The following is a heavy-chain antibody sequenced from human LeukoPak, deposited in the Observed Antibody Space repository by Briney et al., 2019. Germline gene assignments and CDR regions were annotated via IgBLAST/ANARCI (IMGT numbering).Heavy chain of an antibody. J-gene: IGHJ4*02. CDR3: AGTGIAVAGTGDY. V-gene: IGHV4-59*01. CDR1: GGSISSYY. CDR2: IYYSGST. Sequence: SETLSLTCTVSGGSISSYYWSWIRQPPGKGLEWIGYIYYSGSTNYNPSLKSRVTISVDTSKNQFSLELSSVTAADTAVYYCAGTGIAVAGTGDYWGQGTLVTVSS. D-gene: IGHD6-19*01.